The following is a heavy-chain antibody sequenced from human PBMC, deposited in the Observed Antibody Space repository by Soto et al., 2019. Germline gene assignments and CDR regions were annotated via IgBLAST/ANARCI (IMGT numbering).Heavy chain of an antibody. CDR1: GGTFSSYA. CDR3: ARAVMAARPTYYYYGMDV. CDR2: IIPIFGTA. V-gene: IGHV1-69*13. J-gene: IGHJ6*02. Sequence: SVKVSCKASGGTFSSYAISWVRQAHGQGLEWMGGIIPIFGTANYAQKFQGRVTITADESTSTAYMELSSLRSEDTAVYYCARAVMAARPTYYYYGMDVWGQGTTVTVSS. D-gene: IGHD6-6*01.